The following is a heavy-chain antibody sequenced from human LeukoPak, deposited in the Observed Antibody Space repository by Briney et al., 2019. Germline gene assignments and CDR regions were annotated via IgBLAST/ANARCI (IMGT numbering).Heavy chain of an antibody. D-gene: IGHD6-13*01. CDR1: EFTFSGYD. CDR2: ISSSGNTI. J-gene: IGHJ4*02. Sequence: PGGSLRLSCAASEFTFSGYDMNWVRQAPGKGLEWVSYISSSGNTIYYADSVKGRFTISRDNAENSVHLQMNSLGAEDTAVYYCARDPAYFGSNSWYRGFDYWGQGTLVTVSS. CDR3: ARDPAYFGSNSWYRGFDY. V-gene: IGHV3-48*03.